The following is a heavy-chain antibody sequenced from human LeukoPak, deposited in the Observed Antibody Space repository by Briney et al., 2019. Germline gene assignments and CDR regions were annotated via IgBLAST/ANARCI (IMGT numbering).Heavy chain of an antibody. V-gene: IGHV3-33*01. CDR1: EFTFNSYG. J-gene: IGHJ6*02. CDR3: ARVNTNYYVPVNYGMDV. Sequence: GRSLRLSCAASEFTFNSYGMHWVRQAPGKGLEWVALIWYDGGNKYYADSVKGRFTISRDNSQNTLYLQMNSLRAEDTAVYYCARVNTNYYVPVNYGMDVWGQGTTVTVSS. D-gene: IGHD3-16*01. CDR2: IWYDGGNK.